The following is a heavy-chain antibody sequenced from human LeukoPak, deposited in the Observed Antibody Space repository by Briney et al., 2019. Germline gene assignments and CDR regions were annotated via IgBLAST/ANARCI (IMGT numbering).Heavy chain of an antibody. D-gene: IGHD2-2*01. J-gene: IGHJ4*02. V-gene: IGHV3-21*01. CDR1: GFTFSSYS. CDR2: ISSSSSYI. CDR3: AAVGHIVVVPATHY. Sequence: GGSLRLSCAASGFTFSSYSMNWVRQAPGKGLEWVSSISSSSSYIYYADSVKGRFTISRDNAKNSLYLQMNSLRAEDTAVYYCAAVGHIVVVPATHYWGQGTLVTVSS.